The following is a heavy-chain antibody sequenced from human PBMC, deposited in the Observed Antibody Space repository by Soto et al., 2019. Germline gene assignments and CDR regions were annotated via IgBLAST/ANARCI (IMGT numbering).Heavy chain of an antibody. J-gene: IGHJ4*02. Sequence: ASVKVSCKASGYTFTSYGIIWVRQAPGQGLEWMGWISAYNGNTNYAQKLQGRVTMTTDTSTSTAYMELRSLRSDDTAVYYCARDRGIPGIAVAGTATFDYWGQGTLVTVSS. V-gene: IGHV1-18*01. CDR3: ARDRGIPGIAVAGTATFDY. CDR2: ISAYNGNT. CDR1: GYTFTSYG. D-gene: IGHD6-19*01.